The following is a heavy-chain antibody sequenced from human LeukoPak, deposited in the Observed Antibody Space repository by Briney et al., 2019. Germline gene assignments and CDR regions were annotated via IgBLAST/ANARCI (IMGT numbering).Heavy chain of an antibody. CDR3: ARENDYVWGSYRAYSYGMDV. CDR1: GFTFSSYA. CDR2: ISYDESNK. J-gene: IGHJ6*04. V-gene: IGHV3-30*04. Sequence: GGSLRLSCAASGFTFSSYAMHWLRQAPGKGRDGVAVISYDESNKYYADSGKGRLTTSRDNSKNTLYLQLNSLRAEDTAVYYCARENDYVWGSYRAYSYGMDVWGTGTTVTVSS. D-gene: IGHD3-16*02.